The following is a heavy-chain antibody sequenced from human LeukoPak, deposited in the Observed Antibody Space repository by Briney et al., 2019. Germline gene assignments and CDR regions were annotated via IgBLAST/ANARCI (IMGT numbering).Heavy chain of an antibody. V-gene: IGHV3-7*01. J-gene: IGHJ4*02. D-gene: IGHD3-22*01. Sequence: PGGCLRLSCAASGFIFNTHWMSWVRQAPGKGLEWVANINQDGSVKYHVDSVKGRLTISRDNAKNTLYLQMTSLGVEDTALYYCARSHPSDTSGWSNPYFDKWGQGTLVTVSS. CDR2: INQDGSVK. CDR3: ARSHPSDTSGWSNPYFDK. CDR1: GFIFNTHW.